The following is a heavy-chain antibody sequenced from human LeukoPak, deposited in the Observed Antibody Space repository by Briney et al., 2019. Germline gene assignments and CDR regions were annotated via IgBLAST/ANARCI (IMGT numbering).Heavy chain of an antibody. J-gene: IGHJ6*04. CDR1: GFTFSSYW. V-gene: IGHV3-74*01. D-gene: IGHD3-3*01. CDR2: INSDGSST. Sequence: GGSLRLSCAASGFTFSSYWMHWVRQAPGKGLVWVSRINSDGSSTIYADSVKGRFTISRDNAKNTLYMQMNSLRAEDTAVYYCARGNDFWSGYYDMDVWGKGTTVTVSS. CDR3: ARGNDFWSGYYDMDV.